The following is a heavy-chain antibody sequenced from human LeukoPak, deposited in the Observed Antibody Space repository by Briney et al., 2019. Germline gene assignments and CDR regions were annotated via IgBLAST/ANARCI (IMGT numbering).Heavy chain of an antibody. J-gene: IGHJ5*02. CDR1: GFTFSTYG. CDR2: VSSTGSGT. Sequence: GGSLRLSCVASGFTFSTYGMSWVRQAPGKGLEWVAAVSSTGSGTYYPDSLKGRFIISRDNSRNTVFLQMSSLRPEDTAFYFCAKDGPLLWFGPTDAWGQGILVTVSS. CDR3: AKDGPLLWFGPTDA. D-gene: IGHD3-10*01. V-gene: IGHV3-23*01.